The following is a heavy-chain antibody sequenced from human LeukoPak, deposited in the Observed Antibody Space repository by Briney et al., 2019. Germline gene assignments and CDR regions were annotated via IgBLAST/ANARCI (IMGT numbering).Heavy chain of an antibody. J-gene: IGHJ4*02. D-gene: IGHD3-22*01. Sequence: ASVKVSCKASGYTFTSYGISWVRQAPGRGLEGMGWISAYNGNTNYAQKLQGRVTMTTDTSTSTAYMELRSLRSDDTAVYYCARDNRQKYYYDSSGYYYDYWGQGTLVTVSS. CDR3: ARDNRQKYYYDSSGYYYDY. V-gene: IGHV1-18*01. CDR1: GYTFTSYG. CDR2: ISAYNGNT.